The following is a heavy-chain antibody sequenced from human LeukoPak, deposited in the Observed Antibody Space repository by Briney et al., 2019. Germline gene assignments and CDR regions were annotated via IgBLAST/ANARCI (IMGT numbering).Heavy chain of an antibody. CDR1: RASISGGTYY. J-gene: IGHJ4*02. D-gene: IGHD1-26*01. V-gene: IGHV4-39*01. Sequence: SEPLSLTCSVPRASISGGTYYWGWIRQPPGKGLEWIGSIYYTGSTYDNPSLKSRVTISVDTSKNQFSLKLSSVTAADTAVYYCARRGGSGRAFDHWGQGTLVTVSS. CDR2: IYYTGST. CDR3: ARRGGSGRAFDH.